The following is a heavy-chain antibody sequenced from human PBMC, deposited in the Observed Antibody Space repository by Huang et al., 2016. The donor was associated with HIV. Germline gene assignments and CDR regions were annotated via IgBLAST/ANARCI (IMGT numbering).Heavy chain of an antibody. J-gene: IGHJ5*02. D-gene: IGHD4-17*01. CDR1: GYMFTKYW. V-gene: IGHV5-51*01. CDR3: ARHDGARPGWVDN. CDR2: IYPGDSDT. Sequence: EVQLVQSGAEVKKPGESLKISCKGSGYMFTKYWIGGVRQMPGKGLERMGIIYPGDSDTRYSPSFQGQVTISADKSITTADLQWSSLKASDTAIYYCARHDGARPGWVDNWGQGTLVTVSS.